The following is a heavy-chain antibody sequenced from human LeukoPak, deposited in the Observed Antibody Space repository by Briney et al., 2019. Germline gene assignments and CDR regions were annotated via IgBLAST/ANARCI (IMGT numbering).Heavy chain of an antibody. CDR1: GFTFSTYS. Sequence: GGSLRLSCAASGFTFSTYSMNWVRQAPGKGLEWVSSISGSSSYILYADSVKGRFTISRDNARNSLYLQMNSLRAEDTAVYFCARGRRSWYYFDYWGQGTLVTVSS. V-gene: IGHV3-21*01. CDR2: ISGSSSYI. D-gene: IGHD6-13*01. CDR3: ARGRRSWYYFDY. J-gene: IGHJ4*02.